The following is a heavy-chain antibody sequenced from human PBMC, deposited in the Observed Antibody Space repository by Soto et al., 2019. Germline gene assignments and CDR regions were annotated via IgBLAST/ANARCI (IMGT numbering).Heavy chain of an antibody. CDR2: IIPIFGTA. V-gene: IGHV1-69*13. D-gene: IGHD5-12*01. CDR1: GGTFSSYA. Sequence: SVKVSCKASGGTFSSYAISWVRQAPGQGLEWMGGIIPIFGTANYAQKFQGRVTITADESTSTAYMELSSLRSEDTAVYYCARDSAGYSGEDWNHYAFDIWGQGTMVTLSS. J-gene: IGHJ3*02. CDR3: ARDSAGYSGEDWNHYAFDI.